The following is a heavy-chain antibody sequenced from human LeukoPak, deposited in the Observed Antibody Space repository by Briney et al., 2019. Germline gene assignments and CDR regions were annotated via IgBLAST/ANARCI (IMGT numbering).Heavy chain of an antibody. CDR1: GFTFSSYA. D-gene: IGHD2-15*01. CDR3: AKDSNLGYCSGGSCYGYFQH. Sequence: SGGSLRLSCAASGFTFSSYAMSWVRQAPGKGLEWVSGISWNSGSIGYADSVKGRFTISRDNAKNSLYLQMNSLRAEDTALYYCAKDSNLGYCSGGSCYGYFQHWGQGTLVTVSS. V-gene: IGHV3-9*01. J-gene: IGHJ1*01. CDR2: ISWNSGSI.